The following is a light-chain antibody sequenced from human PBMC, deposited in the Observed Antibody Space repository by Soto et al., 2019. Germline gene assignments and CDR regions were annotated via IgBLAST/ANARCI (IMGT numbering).Light chain of an antibody. CDR2: SAS. CDR1: QIVASSY. J-gene: IGKJ1*01. Sequence: EVVLTQSPGTLSLSPGASVTLSCRASQIVASSYLAWYQQKPGRAPRLLFYSASSRATCIPDRFSGSGSGTDFTLTISRLEPEDFAVYYCHHFGSLPETFGQGTNVE. CDR3: HHFGSLPET. V-gene: IGKV3-20*01.